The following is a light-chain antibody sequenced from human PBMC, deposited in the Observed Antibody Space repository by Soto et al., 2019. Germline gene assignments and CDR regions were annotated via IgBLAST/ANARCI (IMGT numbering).Light chain of an antibody. CDR1: QSVSSSY. CDR3: LQYGSSPRT. V-gene: IGKV3-20*01. Sequence: EIVLTQSPGTLSLSPGERATLSCRASQSVSSSYLAWYQQKPGQAPRLLIYVASSRATGIPDRFSGSGSGTDFTLTISRLEPEDFAVYYCLQYGSSPRTFGQGTKVEI. CDR2: VAS. J-gene: IGKJ1*01.